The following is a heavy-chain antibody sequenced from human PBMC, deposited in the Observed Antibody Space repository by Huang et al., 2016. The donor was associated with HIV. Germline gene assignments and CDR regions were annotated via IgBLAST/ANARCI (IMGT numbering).Heavy chain of an antibody. Sequence: QVQLVQSGAEVKKPGASVKVSCKVSGYTLTDLSIHWVRQAPGKGLEGMGGFAPEQGETNYAQNFQGRVTMTEDTSTDTAYMELNSLRSEDTAVYYCATGFDTYYDIWGQGTMVIASS. J-gene: IGHJ3*02. CDR2: FAPEQGET. CDR3: ATGFDTYYDI. D-gene: IGHD2-21*01. CDR1: GYTLTDLS. V-gene: IGHV1-24*01.